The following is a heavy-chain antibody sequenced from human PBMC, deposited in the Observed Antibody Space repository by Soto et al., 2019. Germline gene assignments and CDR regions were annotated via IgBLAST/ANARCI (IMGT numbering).Heavy chain of an antibody. CDR3: ARGGYDFWSGYYARYFDY. D-gene: IGHD3-3*01. J-gene: IGHJ4*02. V-gene: IGHV4-34*01. Sequence: SETLSLTCAVYGGSFSGYYWSWIRQPPGKGLEWIGEINHSGSTNYNPSLKSRVTISVDTSKNQFSLKLSSVTAADTAVYYCARGGYDFWSGYYARYFDYWGQGTLVTVSS. CDR1: GGSFSGYY. CDR2: INHSGST.